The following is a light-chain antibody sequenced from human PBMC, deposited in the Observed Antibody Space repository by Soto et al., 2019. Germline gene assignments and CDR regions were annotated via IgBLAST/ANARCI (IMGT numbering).Light chain of an antibody. CDR3: SSYTSSSSIYV. CDR2: EVS. J-gene: IGLJ1*01. V-gene: IGLV2-14*01. CDR1: SSDVGAYNY. Sequence: QSALTQPASVSGSPGQSITISCTGTSSDVGAYNYVSWYQQHPGKAPKLMIYEVSNRPSGVSNRFSGSKSGNTASLTISGIQAEDEADYYCSSYTSSSSIYVFGTGTKLTVL.